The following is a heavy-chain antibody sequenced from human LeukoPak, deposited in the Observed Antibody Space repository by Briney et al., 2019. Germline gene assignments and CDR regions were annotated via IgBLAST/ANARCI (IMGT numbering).Heavy chain of an antibody. CDR2: TYYSGST. V-gene: IGHV4-59*01. D-gene: IGHD6-13*01. CDR3: ARCIAAAGSLDY. Sequence: SETLSLTCTVSGGSISSYYWSWIRQPPGKGLEWIGYTYYSGSTNYNPSLKSRVTISVDTSKNQFSLKLSSVTAADTAVYYCARCIAAAGSLDYWGQGTLVTVSS. J-gene: IGHJ4*02. CDR1: GGSISSYY.